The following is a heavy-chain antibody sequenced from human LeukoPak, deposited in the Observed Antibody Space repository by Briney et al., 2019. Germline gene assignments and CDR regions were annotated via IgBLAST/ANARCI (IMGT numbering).Heavy chain of an antibody. D-gene: IGHD2-2*01. Sequence: SETLSLTCVVSGGSISRNTYNWGWIRQPPGKGLDWVGHIYYTGTTSYNPSLRSRVTISVDTSKSQFSLKLNSVTATDTAVYFCARLVSPVARTLIDYWGQGTLVTVSS. J-gene: IGHJ4*02. CDR1: GGSISRNTYN. CDR3: ARLVSPVARTLIDY. V-gene: IGHV4-39*01. CDR2: IYYTGTT.